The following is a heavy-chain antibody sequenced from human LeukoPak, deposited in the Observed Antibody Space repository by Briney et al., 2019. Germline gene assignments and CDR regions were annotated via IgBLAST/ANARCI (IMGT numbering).Heavy chain of an antibody. CDR3: ARPRIESGGYYYGH. D-gene: IGHD3-22*01. CDR1: GYTFTGYY. CDR2: VNPTNGAT. Sequence: GASVKVSCKASGYTFTGYYIHWVRQAPGQGLEWMGWVNPTNGATNYAQKFQGRVTMTTDTSTNTAYMELSWLTSDDTAVYCCARPRIESGGYYYGHWGQGTLVTVSS. J-gene: IGHJ4*02. V-gene: IGHV1-2*02.